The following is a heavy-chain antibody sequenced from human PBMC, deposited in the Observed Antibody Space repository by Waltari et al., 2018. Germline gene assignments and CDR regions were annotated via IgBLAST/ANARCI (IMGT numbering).Heavy chain of an antibody. Sequence: QVQLQESGPGLVKPSQILSLTCTVSGASISNSNYYWTWIRQHPGKGLEWIGYIYYNGNTYYNPSLKSLVTISVDKSENQGARKLSSVTAADTAVEDGARGDLAGAGTGAWDIGGQGTMVTVSS. CDR3: ARGDLAGAGTGAWDI. CDR1: GASISNSNYY. V-gene: IGHV4-31*01. D-gene: IGHD3-10*01. J-gene: IGHJ3*02. CDR2: IYYNGNT.